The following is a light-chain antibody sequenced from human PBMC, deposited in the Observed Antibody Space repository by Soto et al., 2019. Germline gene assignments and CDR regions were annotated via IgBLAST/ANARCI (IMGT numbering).Light chain of an antibody. Sequence: DIQMTQSPSTLSASVGDRVTITCRASQSISSWLAWYPQKPGKAPKLLIYKASTLESGVPSRFSGSGSGTEFTLTNSSLQPDDFATDYCQQYNSYSWTFGQGTKVEIK. V-gene: IGKV1-5*03. CDR2: KAS. CDR3: QQYNSYSWT. CDR1: QSISSW. J-gene: IGKJ1*01.